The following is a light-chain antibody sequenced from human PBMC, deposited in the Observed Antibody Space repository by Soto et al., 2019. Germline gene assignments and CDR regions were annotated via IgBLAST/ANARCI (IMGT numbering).Light chain of an antibody. CDR2: EGN. J-gene: IGLJ1*01. Sequence: QSALTQPASVSGSPGQSITISCTGTSSDVGSYNLVSWYQQRPGQAPKLIIYEGNKRPSGVSNRFSASKSANTASLTISGPQAEDEADYYCCSYAGSSTIDVFGTGTKLTVL. CDR3: CSYAGSSTIDV. CDR1: SSDVGSYNL. V-gene: IGLV2-23*01.